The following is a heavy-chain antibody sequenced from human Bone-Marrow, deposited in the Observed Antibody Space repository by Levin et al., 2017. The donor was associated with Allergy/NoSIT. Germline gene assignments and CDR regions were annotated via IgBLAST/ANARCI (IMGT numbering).Heavy chain of an antibody. CDR3: AREGDYGFAFDI. CDR1: GFTFSSYE. D-gene: IGHD4-17*01. V-gene: IGHV3-48*03. CDR2: ISSSGSTI. Sequence: GGSLRLSCAASGFTFSSYEMNWVRQAPGKGLEWVSYISSSGSTIYYADSVKGRFTISRDNAKNSLYLQMNSLRAEDTAVYYCAREGDYGFAFDIWGQGTMVTVSS. J-gene: IGHJ3*02.